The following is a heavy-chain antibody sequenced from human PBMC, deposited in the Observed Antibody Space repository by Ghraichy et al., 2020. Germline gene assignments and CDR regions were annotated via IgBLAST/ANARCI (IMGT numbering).Heavy chain of an antibody. CDR3: ARGSLGGSSHFDY. J-gene: IGHJ4*02. CDR2: ISAYSGET. D-gene: IGHD1-26*01. Sequence: ASMKVSCKASGYTFTDYSVNWVRQAPGQGLEWMGWISAYSGETNYAQKLQGRVTMTTDTFTTTAYMEVRSLRSDDTAVYYCARGSLGGSSHFDYWGQGTPVTVSS. V-gene: IGHV1-18*04. CDR1: GYTFTDYS.